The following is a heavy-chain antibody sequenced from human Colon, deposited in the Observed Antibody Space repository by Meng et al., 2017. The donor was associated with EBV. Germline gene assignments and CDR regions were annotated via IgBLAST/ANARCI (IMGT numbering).Heavy chain of an antibody. J-gene: IGHJ4*02. V-gene: IGHV4-30-4*01. CDR3: ASFDHIPRRNYFDY. D-gene: IGHD2-21*01. CDR2: IHHSGSA. CDR1: GGSMSSGNYY. Sequence: QVHLKEAGPGLREPSQTLSLTCTVPGGSMSSGNYYWRWIRQPPGKGLEWIGYIHHSGSAYYNPSLKSRVCISVDTSKNQFSLNLNSMTAADTAVYYCASFDHIPRRNYFDYWGQGTLVTVSS.